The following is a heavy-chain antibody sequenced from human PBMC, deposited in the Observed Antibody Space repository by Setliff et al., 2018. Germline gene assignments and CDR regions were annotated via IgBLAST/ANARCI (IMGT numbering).Heavy chain of an antibody. V-gene: IGHV4-39*01. CDR3: AGGGGWIQLFDY. D-gene: IGHD5-18*01. J-gene: IGHJ4*02. CDR2: IYYSGGT. CDR1: GGSISTKNYY. Sequence: PSETLSLTCTVSGGSISTKNYYWGWIRQPPGKGLEWIGNIYYSGGTYYSPSLKSRATISVDTSENQFSLKLNSVTAADTAVYYCAGGGGWIQLFDYWGLGTQVTVSS.